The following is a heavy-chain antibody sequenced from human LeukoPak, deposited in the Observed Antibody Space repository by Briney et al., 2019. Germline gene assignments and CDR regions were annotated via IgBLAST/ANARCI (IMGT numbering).Heavy chain of an antibody. Sequence: SETLSLTCTVSGGSISSGDYYWSWIRQPPGKGLEWIGYIYYSGSTYYNPSLKSRVTISVDTSKNQFSLKLSSVTAADTAVYYCARVQYCGGDCYSGWFDPWGQGTLVTVSS. CDR2: IYYSGST. CDR1: GGSISSGDYY. CDR3: ARVQYCGGDCYSGWFDP. V-gene: IGHV4-30-4*08. J-gene: IGHJ5*02. D-gene: IGHD2-21*01.